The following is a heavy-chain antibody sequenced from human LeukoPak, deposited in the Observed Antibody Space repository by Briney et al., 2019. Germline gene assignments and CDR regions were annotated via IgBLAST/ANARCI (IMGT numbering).Heavy chain of an antibody. J-gene: IGHJ4*02. CDR2: ISAYNGNT. D-gene: IGHD5-18*01. V-gene: IGHV1-18*01. CDR3: ARDLRRSAMVNYFDY. CDR1: GYTFTSYG. Sequence: EASVKVSCKASGYTFTSYGISWVRQAPGQGLEWMGWISAYNGNTNYAQKLQGRVTMTTDTSTSTAYMELRSLRSDDTAVYYCARDLRRSAMVNYFDYWVQGTLVTVSS.